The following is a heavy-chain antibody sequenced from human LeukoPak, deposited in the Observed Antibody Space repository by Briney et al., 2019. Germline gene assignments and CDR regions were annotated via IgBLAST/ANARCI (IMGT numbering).Heavy chain of an antibody. CDR1: GFTFSSYS. D-gene: IGHD6-13*01. CDR3: ATHRSGTLDY. V-gene: IGHV3-7*01. Sequence: GGSLRLSCAASGFTFSSYSMNWVRQAPGKGLEWVANIKQDGSEKYYVDSVKGRFTISRDNAKNSLYLQMNSLRAEDTAVYYCATHRSGTLDYWGQGTLVTVSS. CDR2: IKQDGSEK. J-gene: IGHJ4*02.